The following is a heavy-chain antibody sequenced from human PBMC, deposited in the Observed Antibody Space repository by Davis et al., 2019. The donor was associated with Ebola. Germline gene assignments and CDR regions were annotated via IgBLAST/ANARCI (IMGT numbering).Heavy chain of an antibody. CDR2: INWNSAFI. D-gene: IGHD2-2*01. CDR3: AKGGDFPTSSLNHFYYGVDA. Sequence: SLKISCTGSGFVFDDHAIHWVRQAPGKGLEWVAGINWNSAFIVYVVSVKGRFTISRDNAKNSVYLQMNNLRVEDTALYYCAKGGDFPTSSLNHFYYGVDAWGQGTTVTVSS. V-gene: IGHV3-9*01. J-gene: IGHJ6*02. CDR1: GFVFDDHA.